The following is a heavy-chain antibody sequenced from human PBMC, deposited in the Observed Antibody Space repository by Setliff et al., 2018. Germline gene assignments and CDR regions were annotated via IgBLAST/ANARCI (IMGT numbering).Heavy chain of an antibody. J-gene: IGHJ3*01. V-gene: IGHV4-30-4*08. CDR1: GDSISSGAYF. CDR2: IYHSGSA. D-gene: IGHD1-26*01. CDR3: AREVGTSTSSDAFDV. Sequence: SETLSLTCTVSGDSISSGAYFWSWIRQPPGKGLEWIAYIYHSGSAYYNPSLKSRVTMSVDTSKNQFSLHLTSVTPSDTAVYYCAREVGTSTSSDAFDVWGKGMMVTVSS.